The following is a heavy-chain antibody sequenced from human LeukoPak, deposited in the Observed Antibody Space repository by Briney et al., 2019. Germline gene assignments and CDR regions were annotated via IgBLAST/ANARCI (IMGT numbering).Heavy chain of an antibody. V-gene: IGHV4-4*02. CDR1: GGPHSSSNW. CDR2: LYHCGSN. CDR3: ARLSPTSFDY. J-gene: IGHJ4*02. Sequence: SGTLALLRGVSGGPHSSSNWRSSARHPPGTGLEWIGELYHCGSNQHNPALKSRVIISVDKSKNQFSLKLSSVTASDTAVYYCARLSPTSFDYWGQGTLVTVSS.